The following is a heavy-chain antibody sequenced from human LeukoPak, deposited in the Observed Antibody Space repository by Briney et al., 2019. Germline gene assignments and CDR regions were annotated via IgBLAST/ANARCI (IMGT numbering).Heavy chain of an antibody. CDR3: ARALKNYYDSSGRLYYFDY. D-gene: IGHD3-22*01. CDR2: INPNSGGT. J-gene: IGHJ4*02. V-gene: IGHV1-2*02. CDR1: GYTFTGYY. Sequence: ASVKVSCKASGYTFTGYYMHWVRQAPGQGLEWMGWINPNSGGTNYAQKFQGRVTMTRNTSISTAYMELSRLRSEDTAVYYCARALKNYYDSSGRLYYFDYWGQGTLVTVSS.